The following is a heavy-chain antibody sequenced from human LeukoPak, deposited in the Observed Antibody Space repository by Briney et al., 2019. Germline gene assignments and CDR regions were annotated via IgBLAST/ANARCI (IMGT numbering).Heavy chain of an antibody. V-gene: IGHV3-30-3*01. CDR2: ISFDGSNK. D-gene: IGHD3-3*01. CDR1: GFTFSSYT. J-gene: IGHJ2*01. Sequence: PGGSLRLSCAASGFTFSSYTIHWVRQPPGKGLEWVAVISFDGSNKYYADSVKGRFTISRDNSKNTLYLQMNSLRAEDTAVYYCARGFSGDWYFDLWGRGTLVTVSS. CDR3: ARGFSGDWYFDL.